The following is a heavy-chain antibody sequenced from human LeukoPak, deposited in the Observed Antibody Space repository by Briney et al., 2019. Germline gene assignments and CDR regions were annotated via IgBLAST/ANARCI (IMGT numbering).Heavy chain of an antibody. CDR1: GGSISSYY. Sequence: SETLSLTCTVSGGSISSYYWSWIRQPPGKGLEWIGYIYYSGSTNYNPSLKSRVTISVDTSKNQFSLKLSSVTAADTAVYYCARGDRRGGSFVFDYWGQGTLVTVSS. J-gene: IGHJ4*02. CDR3: ARGDRRGGSFVFDY. D-gene: IGHD2-15*01. CDR2: IYYSGST. V-gene: IGHV4-59*01.